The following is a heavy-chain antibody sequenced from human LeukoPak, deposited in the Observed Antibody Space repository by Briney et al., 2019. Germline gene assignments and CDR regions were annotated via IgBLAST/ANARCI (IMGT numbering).Heavy chain of an antibody. D-gene: IGHD6-13*01. J-gene: IGHJ6*02. CDR1: GFTFSSYA. V-gene: IGHV3-64*01. Sequence: GGSLRLSCAASGFTFSSYAMHWIRQAPGKGLEYVSAISSNGDSTYYANSVRGRFTISRDNSKNTLYLQMGSLRAEDMAVYYCAGGYSSSWYFSYYYGMDVWGQGTTVTVSS. CDR2: ISSNGDST. CDR3: AGGYSSSWYFSYYYGMDV.